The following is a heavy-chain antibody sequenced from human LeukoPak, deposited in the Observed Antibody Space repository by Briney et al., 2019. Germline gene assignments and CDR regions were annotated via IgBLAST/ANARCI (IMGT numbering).Heavy chain of an antibody. D-gene: IGHD5-24*01. J-gene: IGHJ6*03. CDR1: GLPLSSYA. Sequence: GGSLRLSCAAAGLPLSSYAMSWVRQAPGKGLEWVAYISRSSMAIGYADSMKGRFTVSRDNTKNSLYLQMNSLRVEDTAVYYCAGDPSVSDNWYYYVDVWGKGTTVTVS. CDR2: ISRSSMAI. CDR3: AGDPSVSDNWYYYVDV. V-gene: IGHV3-21*05.